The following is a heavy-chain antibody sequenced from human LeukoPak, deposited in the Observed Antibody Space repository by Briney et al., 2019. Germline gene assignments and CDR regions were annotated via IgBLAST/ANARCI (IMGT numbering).Heavy chain of an antibody. CDR2: IEGDGSST. CDR1: GFTFSSYW. J-gene: IGHJ4*02. Sequence: GGSLRLSCAASGFTFSSYWMHWVRQAPGKGLVRVSRIEGDGSSTSYADSVKGRFTVSRDNAENTLYLQMNSLRAEDTAVYYCVRWGDYYQSLFDSWGQGTLVTVSS. CDR3: VRWGDYYQSLFDS. V-gene: IGHV3-74*01. D-gene: IGHD3-3*01.